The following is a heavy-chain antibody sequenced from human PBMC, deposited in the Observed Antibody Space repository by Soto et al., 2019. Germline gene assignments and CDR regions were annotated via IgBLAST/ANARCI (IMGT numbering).Heavy chain of an antibody. CDR2: IIPIFGTA. Sequence: AASEKVSCKASGGTFSSYAISWVRQAPGQGLEWMGGIIPIFGTANYAQKFQGRVTITADKSTSTAYMELSSLRSEDTAVYYCARYLNAFDIWGQGTMVTVSS. V-gene: IGHV1-69*06. J-gene: IGHJ3*02. CDR1: GGTFSSYA. CDR3: ARYLNAFDI.